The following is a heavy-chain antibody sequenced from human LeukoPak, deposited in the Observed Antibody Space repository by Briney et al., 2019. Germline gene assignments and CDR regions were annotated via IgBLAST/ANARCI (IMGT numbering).Heavy chain of an antibody. CDR3: TRGVALATVYYFDF. J-gene: IGHJ4*02. CDR2: ISNHNGNT. D-gene: IGHD3-10*01. CDR1: GFTFSAYG. Sequence: SVKVSCKTSGFTFSAYGIAWVRQAPGHGPEWMGWISNHNGNTKYAQRFQDRITVTTETSTGTASMELRSLKPDDTGIYYCTRGVALATVYYFDFWGRGTQVAVAS. V-gene: IGHV1-18*04.